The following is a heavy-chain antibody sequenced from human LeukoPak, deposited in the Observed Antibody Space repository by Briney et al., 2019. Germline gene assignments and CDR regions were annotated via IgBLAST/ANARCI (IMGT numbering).Heavy chain of an antibody. CDR2: IYYSGST. D-gene: IGHD3-10*01. CDR3: ARVVGGEVDY. CDR1: GGSISSGGYY. Sequence: SSQTLSLTCTVSGGSISSGGYYWSWIRQHPGKGLEWIGYIYYSGSTYYNPSLKSRVTISVDTSKNQFSLKLSSVTAADTAAYYCARVVGGEVDYWGQGTLVTVSS. V-gene: IGHV4-31*03. J-gene: IGHJ4*02.